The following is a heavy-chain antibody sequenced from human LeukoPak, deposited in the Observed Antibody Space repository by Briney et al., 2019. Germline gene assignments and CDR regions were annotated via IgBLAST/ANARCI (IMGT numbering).Heavy chain of an antibody. V-gene: IGHV3-21*01. D-gene: IGHD3-3*01. CDR1: GFTFSSYS. J-gene: IGHJ3*02. CDR3: ARDYAIFGVADAFDI. CDR2: ISCSSSYI. Sequence: GGSLRLSCAASGFTFSSYSMTWVRQAPGKGLEWVSSISCSSSYIYYADSVKGRFTISRDNAKNSLYLQMNSRRAEYTAVYYCARDYAIFGVADAFDIWGQGTMVTVSS.